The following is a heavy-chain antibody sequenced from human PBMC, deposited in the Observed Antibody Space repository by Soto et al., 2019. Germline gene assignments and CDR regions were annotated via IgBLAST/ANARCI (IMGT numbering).Heavy chain of an antibody. V-gene: IGHV4-59*08. CDR1: GGSISSYY. Sequence: QVQLQESGPGLVKPSETLSLTCTVSGGSISSYYWSWIRQPPGKGLEWIGYIYYSGSTNYNPSLKSRVTISVDTSKNQFSRKLSSVTAADTAVYYCARHRRDFDYWGQGTLVTVS. CDR2: IYYSGST. J-gene: IGHJ4*02. CDR3: ARHRRDFDY.